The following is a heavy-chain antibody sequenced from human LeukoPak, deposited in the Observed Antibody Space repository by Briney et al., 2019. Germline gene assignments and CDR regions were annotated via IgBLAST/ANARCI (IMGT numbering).Heavy chain of an antibody. CDR1: GFTVSNNY. D-gene: IGHD6-6*01. V-gene: IGHV3-53*01. CDR3: AKSPSSSSDEYFDY. CDR2: IYSDGTT. Sequence: GGSLRLSCAASGFTVSNNYMSWVRQAPGKKLEWVSDIYSDGTTFYADSVKGRFTISRDNSKNTLYLQMNSLRAEDTAVYYCAKSPSSSSDEYFDYWGQGTLVTVSS. J-gene: IGHJ4*02.